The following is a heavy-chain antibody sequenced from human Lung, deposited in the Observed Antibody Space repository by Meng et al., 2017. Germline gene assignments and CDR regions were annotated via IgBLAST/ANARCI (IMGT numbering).Heavy chain of an antibody. D-gene: IGHD4-11*01. J-gene: IGHJ4*02. Sequence: QGALKQWGAGLLKLSETLSLTCVGSGGSFSDYYWSWIRQTPGKGLEWIGEINHSGSTNYNPSLESRATISVDTSQNNLSLKLSSVTAADSAVYYCARGPTTMAHDFDYWGQGTLVTVSS. CDR1: GGSFSDYY. CDR3: ARGPTTMAHDFDY. CDR2: INHSGST. V-gene: IGHV4-34*01.